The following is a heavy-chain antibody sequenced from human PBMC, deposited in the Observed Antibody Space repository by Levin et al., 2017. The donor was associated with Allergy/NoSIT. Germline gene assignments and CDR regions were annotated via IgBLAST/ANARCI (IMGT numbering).Heavy chain of an antibody. D-gene: IGHD4-17*01. J-gene: IGHJ6*03. CDR3: ARVPPTYGDNSWDYYYYMDV. V-gene: IGHV4-30-4*01. Sequence: SETLSLTCTVSGGSISRGDYYWTWIRQPPGKGLEWIGYIFYTGDTFYNPSLESRLTMSVDTSKNEFSLKLSSVTAADTAMFFCARVPPTYGDNSWDYYYYMDVWGKWTTVTVSS. CDR1: GGSISRGDYY. CDR2: IFYTGDT.